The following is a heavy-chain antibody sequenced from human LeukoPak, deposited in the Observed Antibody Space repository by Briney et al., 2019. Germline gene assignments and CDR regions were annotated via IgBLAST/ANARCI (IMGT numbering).Heavy chain of an antibody. Sequence: PSETLSLTCTVSGGSISGYYWSWIRQPPGKGLEWIGYIYYSGSTNYNPSLKSRVTISVDTSKNQFSLKLNSVTAADTAVYYCARSSEGRYYYDSRGYSYYYYYMDVWGKGTTVTISS. V-gene: IGHV4-59*01. D-gene: IGHD3-22*01. CDR1: GGSISGYY. CDR2: IYYSGST. J-gene: IGHJ6*03. CDR3: ARSSEGRYYYDSRGYSYYYYYMDV.